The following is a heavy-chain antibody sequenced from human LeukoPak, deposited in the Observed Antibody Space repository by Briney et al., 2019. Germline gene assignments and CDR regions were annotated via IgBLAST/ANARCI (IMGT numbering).Heavy chain of an antibody. Sequence: PGGSLRLSCAASGFTFDDYAMHWVRQAPGKGLKWVSLISGDGGSTYYADSVKGRFTISRDNSKNSLYLQMNSLRTEDTALYYRAKDISYWYYDSSGYYTFDYWGQGTLVTVSS. CDR3: AKDISYWYYDSSGYYTFDY. CDR1: GFTFDDYA. CDR2: ISGDGGST. V-gene: IGHV3-43*02. D-gene: IGHD3-22*01. J-gene: IGHJ4*02.